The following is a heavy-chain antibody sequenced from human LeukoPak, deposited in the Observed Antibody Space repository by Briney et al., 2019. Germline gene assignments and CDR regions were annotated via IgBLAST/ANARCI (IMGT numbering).Heavy chain of an antibody. J-gene: IGHJ4*02. Sequence: ASVKVSCKASGYTFTGYYMHWVRPAPGQGLEWMGWINPNSGGTNYAQKFQGRVTMTRDTSISTAYMELSRLRSDDTAVYYCARGSAGTTFIAYWGQGTLVAVSS. CDR2: INPNSGGT. CDR1: GYTFTGYY. D-gene: IGHD1-7*01. CDR3: ARGSAGTTFIAY. V-gene: IGHV1-2*02.